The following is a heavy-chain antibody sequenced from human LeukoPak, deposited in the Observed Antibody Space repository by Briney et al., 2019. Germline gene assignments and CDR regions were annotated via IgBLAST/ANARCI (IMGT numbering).Heavy chain of an antibody. V-gene: IGHV3-23*01. CDR2: ISGTGGST. CDR1: GLTFSSYV. Sequence: GGSLRLSCAASGLTFSSYVMSWVRQAPGKGLEWVSHISGTGGSTYYADSVKGRFTISRDNSKNMLYLQMNSLRAEDTAVYYCAKKAVAGDWGQGTLVTVSS. CDR3: AKKAVAGD. J-gene: IGHJ4*02. D-gene: IGHD6-19*01.